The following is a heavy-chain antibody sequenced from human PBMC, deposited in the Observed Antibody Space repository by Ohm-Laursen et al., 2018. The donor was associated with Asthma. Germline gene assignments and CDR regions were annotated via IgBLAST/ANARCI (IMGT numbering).Heavy chain of an antibody. CDR2: IIPIFGTA. D-gene: IGHD5-18*01. V-gene: IGHV1-69*13. CDR1: GGTFSSYA. J-gene: IGHJ6*02. Sequence: ASVKVSCKASGGTFSSYAISWVRQAPGQGLEWMGGIIPIFGTANYAQKFQGRVTITADESTSTAYMELSSLRSEDTAVYYCASVHGVGYSYGYYYGMDVWGQGTTVTVSS. CDR3: ASVHGVGYSYGYYYGMDV.